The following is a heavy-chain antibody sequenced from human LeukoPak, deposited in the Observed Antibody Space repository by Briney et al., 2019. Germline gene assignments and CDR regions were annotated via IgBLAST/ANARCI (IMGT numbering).Heavy chain of an antibody. CDR2: IIPILGIA. CDR1: GGTFSSYA. V-gene: IGHV1-69*04. CDR3: ARDLEMSGYSYGDLDY. J-gene: IGHJ4*02. D-gene: IGHD5-18*01. Sequence: ASVKVSCKASGGTFSSYAISWVRQAPGQGLEWMGRIIPILGIANYAQKFQGRVTITADKSTSTAYMELSSLRSEDTAVYYCARDLEMSGYSYGDLDYWGQGTLVTVSS.